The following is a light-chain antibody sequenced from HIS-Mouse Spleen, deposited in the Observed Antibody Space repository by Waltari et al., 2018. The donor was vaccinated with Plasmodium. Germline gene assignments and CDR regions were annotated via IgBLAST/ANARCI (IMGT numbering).Light chain of an antibody. J-gene: IGKJ4*01. Sequence: EIVLTQSPATLSLSPGERATLSCRASQSVSSYLAWDQQKPGQAPRLLIYDASNSATGSPARFRGSGSGTDFTLTISSLEPEDFAVYYCQQRSNWPRVLTFGGGTKVEIK. CDR2: DAS. V-gene: IGKV3-11*01. CDR1: QSVSSY. CDR3: QQRSNWPRVLT.